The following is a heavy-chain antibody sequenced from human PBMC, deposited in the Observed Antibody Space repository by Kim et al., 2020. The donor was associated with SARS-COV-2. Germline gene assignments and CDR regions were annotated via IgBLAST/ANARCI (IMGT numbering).Heavy chain of an antibody. CDR2: ISGSGGST. D-gene: IGHD3-16*02. J-gene: IGHJ4*02. CDR1: GFTFSSYA. Sequence: GGSLRLSCAASGFTFSSYAMSWVRQAPGKGLEWVSAISGSGGSTYYADSVKGRFTISRDNSKNTLYLQMNSLRAEDTAVYYCAKDVVITHYDYVWGSYRYTSHFDYWGQGTLVTVSS. CDR3: AKDVVITHYDYVWGSYRYTSHFDY. V-gene: IGHV3-23*01.